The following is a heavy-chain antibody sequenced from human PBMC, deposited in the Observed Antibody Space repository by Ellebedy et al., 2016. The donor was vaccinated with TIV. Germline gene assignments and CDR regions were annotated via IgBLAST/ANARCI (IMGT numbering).Heavy chain of an antibody. Sequence: GGSLRLSXVASGFTFRSHGIYWVRQAPGKGLEWVAVISSDGSNKYYADPVKGRFTISRDNSKNTLYLQMNSLRTDDMAVYYCARGGSSGSSDYWGRGTLVTVSS. CDR1: GFTFRSHG. D-gene: IGHD3-10*01. CDR3: ARGGSSGSSDY. CDR2: ISSDGSNK. J-gene: IGHJ4*02. V-gene: IGHV3-30*03.